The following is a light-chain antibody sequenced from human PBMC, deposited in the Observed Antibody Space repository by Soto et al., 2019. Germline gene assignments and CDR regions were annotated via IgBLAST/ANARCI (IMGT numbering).Light chain of an antibody. CDR1: QGIRNF. Sequence: DIQMTQSPSSLSASVGDRVTITCRASQGIRNFLAWYQQKPGKVPKLLISAASTLESGVPSRFSGRGSGTDITLNITSLQHEDVATYYCQKYSSLITFGQGTRLEIK. J-gene: IGKJ5*01. CDR2: AAS. V-gene: IGKV1-27*01. CDR3: QKYSSLIT.